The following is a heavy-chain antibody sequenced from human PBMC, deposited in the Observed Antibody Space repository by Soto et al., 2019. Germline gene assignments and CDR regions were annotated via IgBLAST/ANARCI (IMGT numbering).Heavy chain of an antibody. V-gene: IGHV1-3*01. D-gene: IGHD3-22*01. CDR2: INAGNGNT. Sequence: ASVKVSCKASGYTFTSYTIHWVRQAPGQRLEWMGWINAGNGNTKYSQKIQGRVTITRDTSASTAYMELSSLRSEDTAVYYCASEYYFDSSGYYYGMDVWGQGTTVTVSS. CDR3: ASEYYFDSSGYYYGMDV. CDR1: GYTFTSYT. J-gene: IGHJ6*02.